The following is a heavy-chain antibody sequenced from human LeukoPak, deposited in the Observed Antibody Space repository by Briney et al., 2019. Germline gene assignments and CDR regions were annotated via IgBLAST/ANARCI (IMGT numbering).Heavy chain of an antibody. D-gene: IGHD4-11*01. CDR2: FDPEDGET. CDR3: ATVPMTTVTTYFDY. CDR1: GYTLTELS. Sequence: GASVKVSCKVSGYTLTELSMHWVRQAPGKGLEWMGGFDPEDGETIYAQKFQGRVTMTEDTSTDTAYMEPSSLRSEDTAVYYCATVPMTTVTTYFDYWGQGTLVTVSS. V-gene: IGHV1-24*01. J-gene: IGHJ4*02.